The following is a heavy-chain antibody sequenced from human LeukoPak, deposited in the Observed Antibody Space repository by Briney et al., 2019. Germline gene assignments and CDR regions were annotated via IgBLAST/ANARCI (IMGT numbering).Heavy chain of an antibody. V-gene: IGHV4-4*08. Sequence: SETLSLTCTVSGFTIISNDWSWVRQPPGKGLEWIGYIYRIGNTDYNPSLKSRVTISLDTSKNQLCMNLPSVTAAGTVFYYSAGRGLRYIGDWGQGTLVTVSS. CDR3: AGRGLRYIGD. D-gene: IGHD3-10*01. J-gene: IGHJ1*01. CDR2: IYRIGNT. CDR1: GFTIISND.